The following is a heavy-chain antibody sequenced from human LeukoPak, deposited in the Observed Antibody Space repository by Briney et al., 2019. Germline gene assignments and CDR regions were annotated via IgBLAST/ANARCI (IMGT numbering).Heavy chain of an antibody. J-gene: IGHJ4*02. V-gene: IGHV4-39*07. D-gene: IGHD6-6*01. CDR3: TIAAPVAFDY. Sequence: PSETLSLTCTVSGGSISSSSYYWGWIRQPPGTGLEWIGSIYYSGSTYYNPSLKSRVTISVDTSKNQFSLKLSSVTAADTAVYYCTIAAPVAFDYWGQGTLVTVSS. CDR2: IYYSGST. CDR1: GGSISSSSYY.